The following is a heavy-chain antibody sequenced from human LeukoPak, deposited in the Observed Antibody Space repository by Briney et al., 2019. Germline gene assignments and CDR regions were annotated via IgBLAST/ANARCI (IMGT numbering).Heavy chain of an antibody. CDR1: GYTITNYG. D-gene: IGHD2-2*01. Sequence: SVKVSCKASGYTITNYGIFWVRQAPGQGLEWMGGIIPIFGTANYAQKFQGRVTITTDESTSTAYMELSSLRSEDTAVYYCARATIVEVPAALNAFDIWGQGTMVTVSS. CDR2: IIPIFGTA. V-gene: IGHV1-69*05. CDR3: ARATIVEVPAALNAFDI. J-gene: IGHJ3*02.